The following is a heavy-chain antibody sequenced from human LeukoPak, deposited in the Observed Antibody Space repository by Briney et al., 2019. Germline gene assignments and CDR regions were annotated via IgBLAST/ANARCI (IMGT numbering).Heavy chain of an antibody. D-gene: IGHD6-13*01. CDR1: GFTFSSYW. CDR3: ARSYSSSWDYYYGMDV. CDR2: INSDGSST. V-gene: IGHV3-74*01. Sequence: PGGSLRLSCAASGFTFSSYWMHWVRQAPGKGLVWVSRINSDGSSTSYADSVKGRFTITRDNAKNTLYLQMNSLRAEDKAVYYCARSYSSSWDYYYGMDVWGQGTTVTVSS. J-gene: IGHJ6*02.